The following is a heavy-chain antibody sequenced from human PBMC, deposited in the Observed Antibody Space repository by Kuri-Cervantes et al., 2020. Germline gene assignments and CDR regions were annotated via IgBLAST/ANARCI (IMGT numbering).Heavy chain of an antibody. CDR1: GYTFTSYA. J-gene: IGHJ6*02. D-gene: IGHD3-9*01. V-gene: IGHV1-3*01. Sequence: ASVKVSCKASGYTFTSYAMHWVRQAPGQRLEWMGWITVYNGKTKYVQKFQDRVTMTIDTSTRTAYMEVRSLRSDDTAVYYCARGVYDILNGYDDYYYYGMDVWGQGTTVTVSS. CDR3: ARGVYDILNGYDDYYYYGMDV. CDR2: ITVYNGKT.